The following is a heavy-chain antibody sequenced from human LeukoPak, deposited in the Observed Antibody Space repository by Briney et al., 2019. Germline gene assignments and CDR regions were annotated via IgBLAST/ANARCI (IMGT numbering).Heavy chain of an antibody. CDR2: IYYSGST. D-gene: IGHD6-13*01. CDR1: GGSISSRSYY. J-gene: IGHJ4*02. V-gene: IGHV4-39*01. Sequence: SETLSLTCTVSGGSISSRSYYWGWIRQPPGKGLEWIGSIYYSGSTYYNPSLKSRVTISVDTSKNQFSLKLSSVTAADTAVYYCARRFAAAGTFDYWGQGTLVTVSS. CDR3: ARRFAAAGTFDY.